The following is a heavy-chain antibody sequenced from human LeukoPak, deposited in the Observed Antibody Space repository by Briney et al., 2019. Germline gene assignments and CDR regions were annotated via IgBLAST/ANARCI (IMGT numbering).Heavy chain of an antibody. V-gene: IGHV4-39*01. CDR2: IYYSGST. Sequence: SETLSLTCTVSGGSISSSSYYWGWIRQPPGTGLEWIGSIYYSGSTYYNPSLKSRVTISVDTSKNQFSLKLSSVTAADTAVYYSASRSIAVAGTRAFDYRGQGTLVTVSS. D-gene: IGHD6-19*01. CDR3: ASRSIAVAGTRAFDY. CDR1: GGSISSSSYY. J-gene: IGHJ4*02.